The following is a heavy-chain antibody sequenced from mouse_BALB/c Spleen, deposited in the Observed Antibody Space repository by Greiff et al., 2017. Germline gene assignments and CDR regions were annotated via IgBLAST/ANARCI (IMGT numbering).Heavy chain of an antibody. CDR2: IDPENGDT. D-gene: IGHD2-14*01. Sequence: EVKLMESGAELVRSGASVKLSCTASGFNIKDYYMHWVKQRPEQGLEWIGWIDPENGDTEYAPKFQGKATMTADTSSNTAYLQLSSLTSEDTAVYYCNGRYDDGFAYWGQGTLVTVSA. J-gene: IGHJ3*01. CDR3: NGRYDDGFAY. V-gene: IGHV14-4*02. CDR1: GFNIKDYY.